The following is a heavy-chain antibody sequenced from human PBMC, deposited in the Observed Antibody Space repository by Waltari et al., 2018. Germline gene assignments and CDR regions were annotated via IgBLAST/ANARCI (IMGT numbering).Heavy chain of an antibody. CDR1: GFRFRSSS. D-gene: IGHD1-26*01. Sequence: EVQLVESGGGLVKPGGSLRLSCAASGFRFRSSSMGWVRQAAGKGVQGVSTMNSTSSDRYDTDSMRGRVAISRDNARESLYRQMNSLRAEDTGGYYWARDSGSGRYFDDWGQGTLVTVSS. J-gene: IGHJ4*02. V-gene: IGHV3-21*02. CDR2: MNSTSSDR. CDR3: ARDSGSGRYFDD.